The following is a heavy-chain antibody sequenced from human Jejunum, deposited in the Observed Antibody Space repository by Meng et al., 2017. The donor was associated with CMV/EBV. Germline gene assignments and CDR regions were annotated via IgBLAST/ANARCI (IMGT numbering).Heavy chain of an antibody. D-gene: IGHD7-27*01. CDR2: IDPNTGGT. CDR1: GYSFTGYY. V-gene: IGHV1-2*02. J-gene: IGHJ2*01. Sequence: KASGYSFTGYYMNWVQQAPGQGLEWMGWIDPNTGGTNYAQKFQGRVTMTRDTSISTAYMELSGLKSDDTAIYYCARVWGNFYWFFDVWGRGTLVTVSS. CDR3: ARVWGNFYWFFDV.